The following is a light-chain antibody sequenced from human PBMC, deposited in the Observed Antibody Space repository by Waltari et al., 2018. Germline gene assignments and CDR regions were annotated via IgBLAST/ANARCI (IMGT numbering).Light chain of an antibody. V-gene: IGKV3-20*01. Sequence: EIVLTQSPGTLSLSPGERATLSCRTSQSVSSTYIAWYQQKPGQTPRLLIYGAFNRATGIPDRFSGSGSGTDFTLTISRLEPEDSAVYYCQQYVSSPLTFGGGTKVEIK. J-gene: IGKJ4*01. CDR1: QSVSSTY. CDR2: GAF. CDR3: QQYVSSPLT.